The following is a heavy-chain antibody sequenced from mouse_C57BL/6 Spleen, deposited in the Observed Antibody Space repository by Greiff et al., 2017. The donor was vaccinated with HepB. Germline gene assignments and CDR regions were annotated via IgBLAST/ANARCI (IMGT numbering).Heavy chain of an antibody. J-gene: IGHJ4*01. CDR2: IRNKANGYTT. CDR1: GFTFTDYY. Sequence: EVQWVESGGGLVQPGGSLSLSCAASGFTFTDYYMSWVRQPPGKALEWLGFIRNKANGYTTEYSASVKGRFTISRDNSQSILYLQMNALRAEDSATYYCASISHYAMDYWGQGTSVTVSS. CDR3: ASISHYAMDY. V-gene: IGHV7-3*01.